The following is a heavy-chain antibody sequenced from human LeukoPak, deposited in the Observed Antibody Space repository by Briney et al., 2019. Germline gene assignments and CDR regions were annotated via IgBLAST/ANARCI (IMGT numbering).Heavy chain of an antibody. CDR1: GDSISNHY. J-gene: IGHJ4*02. Sequence: PSETLSLTCTVYGDSISNHYWSLIRQPPGKGLVWIGYIFYSGNTHYNPSLKSRVTMSVDTSKNQFSLRLSSVTPADTAVYYCARDRGEGIVGTFDYWGQGTLVTVSS. CDR2: IFYSGNT. V-gene: IGHV4-59*11. CDR3: ARDRGEGIVGTFDY. D-gene: IGHD1-26*01.